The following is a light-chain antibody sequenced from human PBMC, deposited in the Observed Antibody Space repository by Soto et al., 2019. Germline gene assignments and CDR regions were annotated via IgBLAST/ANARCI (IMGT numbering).Light chain of an antibody. CDR1: QSVSKY. V-gene: IGKV3-11*01. Sequence: EIVLTQSPATLSLSPGERATLSCRASQSVSKYLAWYQQKPGQAPRLLIHDASNRATGIPARFSGSGSGTYFTLTISSLEPEDFGVYYCQQRSNWPQITFGGGTKVVIK. CDR3: QQRSNWPQIT. CDR2: DAS. J-gene: IGKJ4*01.